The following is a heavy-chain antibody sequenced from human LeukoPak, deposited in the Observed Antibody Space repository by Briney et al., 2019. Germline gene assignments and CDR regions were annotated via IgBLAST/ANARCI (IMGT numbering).Heavy chain of an antibody. Sequence: ASVKVSCKVSGYRLSELSMHWVRQAPGKGLEWMGGLDVEDDEPIYAQKFQGRVIMTEDTSTDTAYMELSSLRSEDMALYYCAKGLWSGYYTNTLNDAFDIWGQGTMVTVSS. CDR2: LDVEDDEP. V-gene: IGHV1-24*01. CDR1: GYRLSELS. D-gene: IGHD3-3*01. CDR3: AKGLWSGYYTNTLNDAFDI. J-gene: IGHJ3*02.